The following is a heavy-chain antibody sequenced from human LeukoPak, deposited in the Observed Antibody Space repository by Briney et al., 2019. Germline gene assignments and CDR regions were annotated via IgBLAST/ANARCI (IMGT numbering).Heavy chain of an antibody. J-gene: IGHJ3*02. CDR2: INHSGST. CDR3: ARRRRIYGDYFVRAFDI. V-gene: IGHV4-34*01. Sequence: SETLSLTCAVYGGSFSGYHWSWIRQPPGKGLEWIGEINHSGSTNYNPSLKSRVTISVDTSKNQFSLNVSSVTAADTSVYYCARRRRIYGDYFVRAFDIWGQGTMVTVSS. D-gene: IGHD4-17*01. CDR1: GGSFSGYH.